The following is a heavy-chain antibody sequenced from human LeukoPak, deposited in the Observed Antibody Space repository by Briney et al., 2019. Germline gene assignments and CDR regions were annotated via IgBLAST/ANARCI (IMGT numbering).Heavy chain of an antibody. J-gene: IGHJ4*02. CDR3: ASVGSYDSSGYYEVDY. Sequence: PSETLSLTCTVSGYSISSGYYWGWIRQPPVKGLEWIGSIYHSGSTYYNPSLKSRVTISVDTSKNQFSLKLSSVTAADTAVYYCASVGSYDSSGYYEVDYWGQGTLVTVSS. CDR1: GYSISSGYY. D-gene: IGHD3-22*01. CDR2: IYHSGST. V-gene: IGHV4-38-2*02.